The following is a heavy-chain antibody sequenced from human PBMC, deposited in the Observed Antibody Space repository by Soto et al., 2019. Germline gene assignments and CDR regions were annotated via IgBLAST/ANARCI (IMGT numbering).Heavy chain of an antibody. D-gene: IGHD3-22*01. J-gene: IGHJ3*01. CDR1: GGSISDDTYY. Sequence: PSETLSLTCTVSGGSISDDTYYWGWIRQPPGKGLEYIAYMYHSGITDYNPSLKSRVSMSVDTSRNQFSLTLRSVTAADTAVYYCARYIRFFDSSGQNRFDVWGQGTTVTVSS. CDR2: MYHSGIT. V-gene: IGHV4-30-4*01. CDR3: ARYIRFFDSSGQNRFDV.